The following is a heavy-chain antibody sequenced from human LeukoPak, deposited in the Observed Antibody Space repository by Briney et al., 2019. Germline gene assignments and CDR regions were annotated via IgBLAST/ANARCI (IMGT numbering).Heavy chain of an antibody. CDR3: ARAEWLYSSSFDY. J-gene: IGHJ4*02. CDR1: GGSISSGSYY. CDR2: IYTSGST. V-gene: IGHV4-61*02. D-gene: IGHD6-6*01. Sequence: MASETPSLTCTVSGGSISSGSYYWSWIRQPAGKGLEWIGRIYTSGSTNYNPSLKSRVTISVDTSKNQFSLKLSSVTAADTAVYYCARAEWLYSSSFDYWGQGTLVTVSS.